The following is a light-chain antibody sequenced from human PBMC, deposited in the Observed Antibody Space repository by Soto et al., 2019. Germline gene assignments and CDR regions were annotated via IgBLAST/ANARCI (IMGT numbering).Light chain of an antibody. CDR3: SAYTSSSTLVA. Sequence: QSALTQPASVSGSPGQSITISCTGTSSDVGGYNYVSWYQQHPGKAPKLMLYEVSHRPSGVSDRFSGSKFGNTASLTISGLRADDEADYDCSAYTSSSTLVAFGGGTKVTVL. CDR2: EVS. CDR1: SSDVGGYNY. J-gene: IGLJ3*02. V-gene: IGLV2-14*01.